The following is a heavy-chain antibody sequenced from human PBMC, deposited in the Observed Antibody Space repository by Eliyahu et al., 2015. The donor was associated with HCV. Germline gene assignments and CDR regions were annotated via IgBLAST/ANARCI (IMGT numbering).Heavy chain of an antibody. CDR2: IYSGGST. J-gene: IGHJ4*02. Sequence: EVQLVESGGGLVQXGGSLXLXCAASGFXVSSNYMXWVRQXXGKGREWVSVIYSGGSTYYADSVKGRFTISRDNSKNTLYLQMNSLRAEDTAVYYCARDPSGSYGSYYFDYWGQGTLVTVSS. CDR3: ARDPSGSYGSYYFDY. V-gene: IGHV3-66*01. CDR1: GFXVSSNY. D-gene: IGHD5-18*01.